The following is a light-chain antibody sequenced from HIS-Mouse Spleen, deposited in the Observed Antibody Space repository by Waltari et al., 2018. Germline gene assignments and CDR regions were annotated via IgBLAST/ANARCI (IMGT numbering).Light chain of an antibody. CDR1: GGSIPSNY. CDR2: EDN. J-gene: IGLJ3*02. Sequence: NFMLTQPHSVSESPGKTVTISCTRSGGSIPSNYVQWYQQRPGRAPTTVIYEDNQRPSGVPDRFSGSIDSSSNSASLTISGLKTEDEADYYCQSYDSSNLVFGGGTKLTV. V-gene: IGLV6-57*04. CDR3: QSYDSSNLV.